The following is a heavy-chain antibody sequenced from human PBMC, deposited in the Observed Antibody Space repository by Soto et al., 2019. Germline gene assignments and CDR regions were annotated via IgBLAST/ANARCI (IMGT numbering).Heavy chain of an antibody. V-gene: IGHV1-69*13. CDR2: IIPVFGRP. J-gene: IGHJ1*01. CDR1: GGSFGSFG. Sequence: GASVKVSCKASGGSFGSFGISWVRQAPGQGLEWMGGIIPVFGRPNYAQRFRGRLTITADESTNTVYLELIDLRSEDTAVYYCARELCGYNLWGQGTQVTVSS. CDR3: ARELCGYNL. D-gene: IGHD5-12*01.